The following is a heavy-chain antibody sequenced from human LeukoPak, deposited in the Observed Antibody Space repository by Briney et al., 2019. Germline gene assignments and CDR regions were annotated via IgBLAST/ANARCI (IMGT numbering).Heavy chain of an antibody. J-gene: IGHJ4*02. CDR3: ARVGYHGSGSFDY. Sequence: GGSLRLSCAASTFSLSNYEMNWVRQAPGQGLEWVSYISPTGYTIYYADSVKGRFTISRDSAKNSLYLQMSSLRAEDTAVYYCARVGYHGSGSFDYWGQGTLVTVSS. CDR1: TFSLSNYE. CDR2: ISPTGYTI. V-gene: IGHV3-48*03. D-gene: IGHD3-10*01.